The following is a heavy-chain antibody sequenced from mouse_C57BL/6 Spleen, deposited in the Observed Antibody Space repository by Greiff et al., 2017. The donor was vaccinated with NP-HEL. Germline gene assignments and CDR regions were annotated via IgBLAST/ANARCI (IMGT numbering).Heavy chain of an antibody. CDR1: GYTFTSYW. D-gene: IGHD1-1*01. CDR2: IDPSDGDT. J-gene: IGHJ2*01. V-gene: IGHV1-50*01. CDR3: AHYYGSGPLGY. Sequence: VKLQQPGAELVKPGASVKLSCKASGYTFTSYWMHWVKQRPGQGLEWIGEIDPSDGDTNYNQKFKGKATLTVDTSSSTAYMQLSSLTSEDSAVYYGAHYYGSGPLGYWGQGTTLTVSS.